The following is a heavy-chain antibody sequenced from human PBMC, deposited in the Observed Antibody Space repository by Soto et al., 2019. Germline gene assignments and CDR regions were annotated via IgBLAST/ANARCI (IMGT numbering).Heavy chain of an antibody. D-gene: IGHD1-26*01. Sequence: QVVLQESGPGVVKPSDTLSLTCNVSGASLSRYYWSWIRQPPGKGREWIGRIYATVDTDYNPSLKSRISMEVDMSKKQFALTLRSVTAADTDIYYCVRDGTKNLRDRFEPWGRGILVTVSS. CDR2: IYATVDT. V-gene: IGHV4-4*07. J-gene: IGHJ5*02. CDR1: GASLSRYY. CDR3: VRDGTKNLRDRFEP.